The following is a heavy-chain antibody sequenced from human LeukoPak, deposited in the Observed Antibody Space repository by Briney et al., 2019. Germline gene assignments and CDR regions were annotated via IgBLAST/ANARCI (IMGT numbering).Heavy chain of an antibody. CDR3: AKDDVPSGCYYFDS. V-gene: IGHV3-23*01. CDR1: GFTFSKYA. D-gene: IGHD6-25*01. CDR2: IRGSGAPT. J-gene: IGHJ4*02. Sequence: GGSLRLSYAASGFTFSKYAMSWVRQAPGKGLEWVSSIRGSGAPTYYADSVRGRFTISRDNSKNTLYLQINNLRAEDTAVYYCAKDDVPSGCYYFDSWGQGTLVTVSS.